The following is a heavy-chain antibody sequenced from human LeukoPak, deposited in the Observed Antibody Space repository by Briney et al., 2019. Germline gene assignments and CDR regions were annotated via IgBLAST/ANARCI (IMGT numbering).Heavy chain of an antibody. J-gene: IGHJ5*02. CDR2: ISYDGSNK. D-gene: IGHD6-13*01. Sequence: PGGSLRLSCAASGFTFSSYGMHWVRQAPGKGLEWVAVISYDGSNKYYADSVKGRFTISRDNSKNTLYLQMNSLRSEDTAVYYCARRHSSSWYWGSWFDPWGQGTLVTVSS. CDR1: GFTFSSYG. CDR3: ARRHSSSWYWGSWFDP. V-gene: IGHV3-30*03.